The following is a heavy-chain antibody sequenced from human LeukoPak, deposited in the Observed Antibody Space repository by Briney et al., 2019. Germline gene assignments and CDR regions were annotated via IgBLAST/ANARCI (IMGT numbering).Heavy chain of an antibody. D-gene: IGHD6-19*01. V-gene: IGHV4-4*09. CDR2: IYTSGST. CDR1: GGSISGGY. J-gene: IGHJ5*02. Sequence: PSETLSLTCTVSGGSISGGYWSWIRQPPGRGLEWIGYIYTSGSTNYNPSLKSRVTISVDTSKNQFSLKLSSVTAADTAVYYCARSSWYSSGWYWFDPWGQGALVTVSS. CDR3: ARSSWYSSGWYWFDP.